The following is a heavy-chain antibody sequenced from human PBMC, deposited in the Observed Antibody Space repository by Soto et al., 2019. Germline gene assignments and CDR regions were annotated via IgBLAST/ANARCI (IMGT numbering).Heavy chain of an antibody. D-gene: IGHD1-26*01. CDR1: VYSFTSLD. CDR3: ARGVSAGVDY. Sequence: QVQLVQSGAEVREPGASVKVSCKASVYSFTSLDINWVRQTAGQGLEWMGWMQPSTGRTGYAQKFQGRVTMTRDTSINTASMELTTLTSDDTAFYYCARGVSAGVDYWGQGTLVTVSS. CDR2: MQPSTGRT. V-gene: IGHV1-8*01. J-gene: IGHJ4*02.